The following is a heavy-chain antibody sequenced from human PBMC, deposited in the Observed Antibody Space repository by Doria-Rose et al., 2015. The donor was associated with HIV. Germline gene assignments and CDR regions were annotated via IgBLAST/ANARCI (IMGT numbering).Heavy chain of an antibody. Sequence: QVQLVQSGADVKKPGASVKISCEASGYTFSHFAIHWVRQAPGQRLEWLGWVRGGDGNTKYSQNFQGRVTLTRDAHATTVFMELNGLRFEDTAVYYCARDRGNFLLPYWGQGTLITVSS. CDR3: ARDRGNFLLPY. CDR1: GYTFSHFA. J-gene: IGHJ4*02. D-gene: IGHD1-7*01. CDR2: VRGGDGNT. V-gene: IGHV1-3*01.